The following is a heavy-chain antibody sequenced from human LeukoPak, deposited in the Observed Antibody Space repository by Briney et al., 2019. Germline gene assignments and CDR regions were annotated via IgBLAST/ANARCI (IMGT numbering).Heavy chain of an antibody. D-gene: IGHD2-2*01. V-gene: IGHV4-59*01. CDR1: GGSISSYY. Sequence: PSETLSLTCTVSGGSISSYYWSWIRQPPGEGLEWIAYISDSGGSDYNPSLRGRVTISLDTSKNQFSLRLTSVTAADTAVYYCAREAGHCDSTGCYSWFDPWGQGTLVTVSS. J-gene: IGHJ5*02. CDR2: ISDSGGS. CDR3: AREAGHCDSTGCYSWFDP.